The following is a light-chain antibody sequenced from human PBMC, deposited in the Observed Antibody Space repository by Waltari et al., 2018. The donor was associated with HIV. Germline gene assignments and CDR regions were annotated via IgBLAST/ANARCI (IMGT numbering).Light chain of an antibody. CDR1: ALPKKY. CDR3: QSTDFDGTWV. V-gene: IGLV3-25*03. J-gene: IGLJ3*02. CDR2: KDI. Sequence: SYDLTQTPSLSVSPGQTARINCSRGALPKKYSSWYRQKAGQAPVLLIYKDIERPSGIPEGISGSGSGTGITLTISGVQAEDEGDYFCQSTDFDGTWVFGGGTRLTVL.